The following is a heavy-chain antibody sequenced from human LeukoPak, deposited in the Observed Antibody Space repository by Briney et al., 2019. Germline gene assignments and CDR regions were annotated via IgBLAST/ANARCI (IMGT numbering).Heavy chain of an antibody. D-gene: IGHD2-21*02. CDR2: IFPGDSDT. V-gene: IGHV5-51*01. Sequence: GESLKISCKGSGYTFTNDWIGWVRQMPGKGLEWMGIIFPGDSDTRYSPSFQGQVTISADKSISTAYLQWSSLKASDTAMYYCARRSYCGGDCYSDYWGQGTLVTVSS. CDR3: ARRSYCGGDCYSDY. J-gene: IGHJ4*02. CDR1: GYTFTNDW.